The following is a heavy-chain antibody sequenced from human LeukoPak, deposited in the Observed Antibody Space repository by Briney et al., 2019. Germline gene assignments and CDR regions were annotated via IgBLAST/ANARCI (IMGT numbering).Heavy chain of an antibody. CDR1: GYTFTGYY. Sequence: ASVKVSCKASGYTFTGYYMHWVRQAPGRGLEWMGWINPNSGGTNYAQKFQGRVTMTRDTSISTAYMELSRLRSDDTAVYYCARDFADIVVVPGYGMDVWGQGTTVTVSS. D-gene: IGHD2-2*01. J-gene: IGHJ6*02. V-gene: IGHV1-2*02. CDR2: INPNSGGT. CDR3: ARDFADIVVVPGYGMDV.